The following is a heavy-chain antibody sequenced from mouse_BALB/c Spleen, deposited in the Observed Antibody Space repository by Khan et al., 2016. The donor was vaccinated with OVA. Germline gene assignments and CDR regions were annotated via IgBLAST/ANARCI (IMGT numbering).Heavy chain of an antibody. J-gene: IGHJ3*01. CDR3: ARSGYDYGRGALFAY. V-gene: IGHV2-2*02. D-gene: IGHD2-4*01. Sequence: QVQLQQSGPGLVQPSQSLSITCTVSGFSLTNYSVHWVRQSPGKGLEWLGVIWSAGSTDYNAAFISRLTIRKDNSRSQVFFKMNSLQPKDTAIYYWARSGYDYGRGALFAYWGQGTLVTVSA. CDR2: IWSAGST. CDR1: GFSLTNYS.